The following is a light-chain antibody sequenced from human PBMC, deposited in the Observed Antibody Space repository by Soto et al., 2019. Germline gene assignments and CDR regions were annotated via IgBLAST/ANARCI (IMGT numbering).Light chain of an antibody. CDR3: AAWDDSLNGWV. J-gene: IGLJ3*02. CDR2: RNN. CDR1: SSNIGSSH. V-gene: IGLV1-44*01. Sequence: QSVLTQPPSASGTPGQRVTISCSGSSSNIGSSHVYWYQQLPGTAPKLLMYRNNQRPSGVPDRFSGSKSGTSASLAISGLQSDDEADYYCAAWDDSLNGWVFGGGTKLTVL.